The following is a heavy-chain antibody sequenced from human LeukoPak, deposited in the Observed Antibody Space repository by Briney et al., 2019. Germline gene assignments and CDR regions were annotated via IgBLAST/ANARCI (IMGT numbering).Heavy chain of an antibody. J-gene: IGHJ4*02. CDR3: ARGGTTNFDY. V-gene: IGHV4-39*02. CDR2: IYYSGST. Sequence: SETLSLTCTVSGGSISSSSYYWGWIRQPPGKGLEWIGSIYYSGSTYYSPSLKSRVTISVDTSKSHFSLKLSSVTAADTAVYYCARGGTTNFDYWGQGTLVTVSS. D-gene: IGHD1-26*01. CDR1: GGSISSSSYY.